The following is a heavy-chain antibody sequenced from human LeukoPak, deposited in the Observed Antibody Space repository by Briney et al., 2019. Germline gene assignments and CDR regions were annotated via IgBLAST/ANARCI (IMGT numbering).Heavy chain of an antibody. D-gene: IGHD6-25*01. CDR2: ISWNSGSI. V-gene: IGHV3-9*03. J-gene: IGHJ4*02. CDR1: GFTFDDYA. Sequence: SGGSLRLSCAASGFTFDDYAMHWVRQAPGKGLEWVSGISWNSGSIGYADSVKGRFTISRDNAKNSLYLQMNSLRAEDMALYYCAKSGSGWNYFDYWGQGTLVTVSS. CDR3: AKSGSGWNYFDY.